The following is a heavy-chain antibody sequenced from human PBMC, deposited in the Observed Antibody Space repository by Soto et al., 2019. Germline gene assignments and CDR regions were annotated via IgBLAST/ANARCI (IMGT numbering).Heavy chain of an antibody. CDR1: GYTFTSYY. V-gene: IGHV1-46*03. Sequence: GASVKVSCKASGYTFTSYYMHWVRQAPGQGLEWMGIINTSGGSTSYAQKFQGRVTMTRDTSTSTVYMELSSLRSEDTAVYYCARDGGRGRDAFDIRGQGTMVTVSS. D-gene: IGHD3-16*01. CDR3: ARDGGRGRDAFDI. CDR2: INTSGGST. J-gene: IGHJ3*02.